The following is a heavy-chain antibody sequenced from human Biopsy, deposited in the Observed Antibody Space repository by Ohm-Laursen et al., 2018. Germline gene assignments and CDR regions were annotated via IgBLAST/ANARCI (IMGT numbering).Heavy chain of an antibody. J-gene: IGHJ4*02. CDR2: INPRSGNI. CDR3: AKNYDPLYYDTSGLFDY. V-gene: IGHV1-46*01. Sequence: ASVKVSCKASGYTFTEYYINWVRQAPGQGLEWMGIINPRSGNIGYSQKFQVRVTMTTDTSTSTVYMELSSLSSEDTAVYYCAKNYDPLYYDTSGLFDYWGQGTLVTVSS. CDR1: GYTFTEYY. D-gene: IGHD3-22*01.